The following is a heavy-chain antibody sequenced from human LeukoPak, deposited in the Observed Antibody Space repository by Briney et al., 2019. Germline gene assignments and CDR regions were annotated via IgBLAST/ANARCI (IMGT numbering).Heavy chain of an antibody. V-gene: IGHV3-23*01. J-gene: IGHJ4*02. D-gene: IGHD1-26*01. Sequence: PGGSLRLSCAASGFTFSSYAMTWVRQAPGKGLEWVSAVSGYGGRSYYADSVKGRFTISRDNSKNTLYLQMNSLRAEDTAVYYSAKDGGSYSANYGGAAESDNWGQGTLVTVSS. CDR3: AKDGGSYSANYGGAAESDN. CDR1: GFTFSSYA. CDR2: VSGYGGRS.